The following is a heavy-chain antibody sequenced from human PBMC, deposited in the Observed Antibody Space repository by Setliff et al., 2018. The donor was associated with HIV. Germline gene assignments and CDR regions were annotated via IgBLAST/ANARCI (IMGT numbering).Heavy chain of an antibody. D-gene: IGHD4-17*01. CDR1: GFTFSNAW. J-gene: IGHJ4*02. Sequence: GGSLRLSCAASGFTFSNAWMSWVRQAPGKGLEWVGRIKSKTDGGTTDYAAPVKGRFTISRENSKNTLYRQMNSLKTEDTAVYYCTTDDTCGDYDPYFDYWGQGTLVTVSS. CDR2: IKSKTDGGTT. V-gene: IGHV3-15*01. CDR3: TTDDTCGDYDPYFDY.